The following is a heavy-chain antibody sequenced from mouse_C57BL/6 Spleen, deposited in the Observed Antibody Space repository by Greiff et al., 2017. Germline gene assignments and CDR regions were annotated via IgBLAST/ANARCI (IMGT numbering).Heavy chain of an antibody. Sequence: QVQLQQSGAELVKPGASVKISCKASGYAFSSYWMNWVKQRPGKGLEWIGQIYPGDGDTNYNGKFKGKATLTADTSSSTAYMQLSSLTSEDSAVYFCARKFITTVLGYWGQGTTLTVSS. CDR2: IYPGDGDT. CDR3: ARKFITTVLGY. J-gene: IGHJ2*01. D-gene: IGHD1-1*01. V-gene: IGHV1-80*01. CDR1: GYAFSSYW.